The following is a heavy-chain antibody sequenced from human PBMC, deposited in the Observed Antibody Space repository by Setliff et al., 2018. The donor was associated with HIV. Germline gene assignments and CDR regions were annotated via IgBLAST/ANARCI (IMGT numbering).Heavy chain of an antibody. D-gene: IGHD6-19*01. J-gene: IGHJ4*02. V-gene: IGHV3-23*01. CDR3: ARAVHSGWYYFDY. CDR2: ISGSGGST. Sequence: GGSLRLSCAASGFTFSTYPMSWVRQAPGKGLEWVSGISGSGGSTYYADSVKGRSTISRDNSKNTLYLQMNSLRAEDTAVYYCARAVHSGWYYFDYWGQGTLVTVSS. CDR1: GFTFSTYP.